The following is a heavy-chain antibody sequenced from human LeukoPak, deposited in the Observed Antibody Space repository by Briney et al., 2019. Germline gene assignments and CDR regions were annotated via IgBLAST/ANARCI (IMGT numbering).Heavy chain of an antibody. V-gene: IGHV3-7*03. Sequence: GGSLRLSCTASGFIFSGSWMAWIRQAPGKGLERVAIIKRDGSEKYYVDSMKGRFTISRDNAKNSLFLQMNSLRAEDTAIYYCTTDTWYSAGHWGQGTLVTVSS. CDR3: TTDTWYSAGH. D-gene: IGHD2-15*01. J-gene: IGHJ4*02. CDR2: IKRDGSEK. CDR1: GFIFSGSW.